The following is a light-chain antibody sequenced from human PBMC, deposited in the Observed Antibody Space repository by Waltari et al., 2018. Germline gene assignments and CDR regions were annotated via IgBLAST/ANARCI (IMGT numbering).Light chain of an antibody. V-gene: IGKV3-20*01. CDR3: QHYVSLPAT. Sequence: EIVLTQSPGTLFLSPGEGATLSCRASQSVSRTLAWYQQKPGQAPRLLIYGASRRATGIPDRCGGSGCGTDFSLTSSRLEPDDSAVYFCQHYVSLPATFGQGTKVEIK. CDR1: QSVSRT. CDR2: GAS. J-gene: IGKJ1*01.